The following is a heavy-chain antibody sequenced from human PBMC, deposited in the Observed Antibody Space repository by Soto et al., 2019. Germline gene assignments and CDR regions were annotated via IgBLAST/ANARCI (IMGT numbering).Heavy chain of an antibody. D-gene: IGHD2-15*01. V-gene: IGHV3-11*06. CDR2: ISPGSRYP. CDR3: VRGGGGGLFDP. CDR1: GFTFGYSY. J-gene: IGHJ5*02. Sequence: PGGSLRLSCAASGFTFGYSYMSWIRQAPGKGLEWLSYISPGSRYPAYADSVKGRFTISRDNAKRSLYLQMMSLTAEDTAIYYCVRGGGGGLFDPWGQGTMVTVSS.